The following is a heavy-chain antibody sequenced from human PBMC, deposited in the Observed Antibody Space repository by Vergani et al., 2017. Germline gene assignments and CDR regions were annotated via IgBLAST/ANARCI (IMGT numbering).Heavy chain of an antibody. CDR3: ARLYGRDSSGSKYFDY. CDR2: IHPADSDT. D-gene: IGHD3-22*01. CDR1: GYSFTNYW. Sequence: EVQLVQSGAEVKKPGESLKISCQISGYSFTNYWIGWVRQMPGKGLEWIGLIHPADSDTRYSPSFQGQVTISVDKSISTAYLQRSSLRASDSAMYYCARLYGRDSSGSKYFDYWGQGTLVTVVS. J-gene: IGHJ4*02. V-gene: IGHV5-51*01.